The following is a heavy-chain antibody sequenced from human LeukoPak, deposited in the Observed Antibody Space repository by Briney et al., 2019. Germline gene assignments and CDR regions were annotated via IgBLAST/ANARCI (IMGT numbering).Heavy chain of an antibody. D-gene: IGHD3-10*01. CDR2: INPSGGST. Sequence: ASVKVSFKASGYTFTNYFMHWVRQAPGQGLEWMGRINPSGGSTSYPQNFQDRVTMTSDTSTSTVYMDLSSLRSEDTAVYYCAKEATGGYFDYLGQGTLVTVAS. V-gene: IGHV1-46*01. CDR1: GYTFTNYF. J-gene: IGHJ4*02. CDR3: AKEATGGYFDY.